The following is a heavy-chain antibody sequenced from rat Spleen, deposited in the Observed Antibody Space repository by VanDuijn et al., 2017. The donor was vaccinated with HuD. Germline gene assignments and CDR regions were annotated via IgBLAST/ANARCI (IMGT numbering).Heavy chain of an antibody. D-gene: IGHD1-2*01. CDR3: TRRRIAAISTPCYVMDA. Sequence: EVQLVESGGGLVQPGRSLKLSCAASGFTFTNYDMAWVRQAPTKGLEWIASISTGGSTYYPDSVKGRFTISRDNAKSTLYLQMNSLRSEDTATYYCTRRRIAAISTPCYVMDAWGQGASVTVSS. CDR1: GFTFTNYD. CDR2: ISTGGST. V-gene: IGHV5-25*01. J-gene: IGHJ4*01.